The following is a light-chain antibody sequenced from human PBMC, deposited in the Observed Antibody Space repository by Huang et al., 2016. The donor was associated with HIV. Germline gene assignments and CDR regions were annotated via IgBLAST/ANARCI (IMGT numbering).Light chain of an antibody. Sequence: EVVMTHSPVTLSVSPGERATLSCRASQSVNNKLAWFQQKPGQAPRLLIHDASIRATGSPDRFSGSGSGTEFTLTISSLQSEDFAVYYCQQYNNWPPWTFGQGTKVEIK. J-gene: IGKJ1*01. CDR2: DAS. CDR1: QSVNNK. V-gene: IGKV3-15*01. CDR3: QQYNNWPPWT.